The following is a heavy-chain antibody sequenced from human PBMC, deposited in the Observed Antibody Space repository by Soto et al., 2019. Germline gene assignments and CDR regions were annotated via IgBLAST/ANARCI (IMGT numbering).Heavy chain of an antibody. V-gene: IGHV4-31*03. CDR1: GGSISSGGYY. J-gene: IGHJ6*02. Sequence: QVQLQESGPGLVKPSQTLSLTCTVSGGSISSGGYYWSWIRQHPGKGLEWIGYIYYSGSTYYNPSLKSRVTISVDTSKNQFSLKLSSVTAADTAVYYCARDLGYCSSTSCSTPSGMDVWGQGTTVTVSS. CDR2: IYYSGST. CDR3: ARDLGYCSSTSCSTPSGMDV. D-gene: IGHD2-2*01.